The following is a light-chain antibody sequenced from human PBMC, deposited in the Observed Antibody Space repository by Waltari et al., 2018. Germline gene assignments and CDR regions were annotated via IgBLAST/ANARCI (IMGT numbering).Light chain of an antibody. CDR3: LQDYGYPLS. Sequence: ATHMTQSPSSLSASVGDRLTITCRASQGIRNDLGWYQQKPGRAPKLLIYAASNLQSEVPSRFSGRGSGTDFTLTISSLQPEDFATYYCLQDYGYPLSFGGGTKVEIK. J-gene: IGKJ4*01. CDR2: AAS. V-gene: IGKV1-6*01. CDR1: QGIRND.